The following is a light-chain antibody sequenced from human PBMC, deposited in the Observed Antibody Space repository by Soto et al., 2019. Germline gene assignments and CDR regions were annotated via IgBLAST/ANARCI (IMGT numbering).Light chain of an antibody. J-gene: IGKJ4*01. CDR3: QQRSNWLLT. Sequence: IVMTQSPATLSLSPGERATLSCRASESVSSNLAWYQQKPGRAPRFLIFGASTRATGIPPRFRGSGSGTEFTLTISSLEPEDFAVYYCQQRSNWLLTFGGGTKVEIK. V-gene: IGKV3-11*01. CDR1: ESVSSN. CDR2: GAS.